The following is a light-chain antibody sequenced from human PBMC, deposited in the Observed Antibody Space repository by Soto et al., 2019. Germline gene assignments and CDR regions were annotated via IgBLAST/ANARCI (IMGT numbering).Light chain of an antibody. V-gene: IGLV3-21*02. Sequence: SCELSQTSSLSVAPGQTARISCGGKNIGGKSVHWYQQKPGQAPVVVVYDDSDRPSGIPERFSGSNSGNTATLTISRVEAGDEADYHCQVWDDNSDHHVFGTGTKVTVL. CDR2: DDS. CDR3: QVWDDNSDHHV. CDR1: NIGGKS. J-gene: IGLJ1*01.